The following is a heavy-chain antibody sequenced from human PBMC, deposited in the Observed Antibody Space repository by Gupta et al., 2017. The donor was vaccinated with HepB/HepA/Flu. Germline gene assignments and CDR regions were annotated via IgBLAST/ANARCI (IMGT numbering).Heavy chain of an antibody. V-gene: IGHV3-7*01. CDR2: IKEDGREQ. CDR3: ARHTGTYFDY. Sequence: EVQLEESGGGLVQPGGSLRLSCAASGFTFTAYWMTWVRQTPGKGLEWVANIKEDGREQYYVDSVTGRFTISRNNAENSLFLQMNSLRAEDTAVYICARHTGTYFDYWGQGTLVTVSS. J-gene: IGHJ4*02. CDR1: GFTFTAYW. D-gene: IGHD1-26*01.